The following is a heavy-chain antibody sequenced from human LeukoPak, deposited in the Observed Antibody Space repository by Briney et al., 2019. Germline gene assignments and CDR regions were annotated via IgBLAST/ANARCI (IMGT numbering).Heavy chain of an antibody. J-gene: IGHJ6*02. D-gene: IGHD6-19*01. Sequence: SETPSLTSSLSGGSLSTYYWTWTRQPPRGRLEWSGFIHQSGSTEYNPSLKSRVTMSLDTSRNQFSLKMSTVTAADTAVYYCSREQYTSGGSGWFGMDVWGQGTTVTVSS. CDR2: IHQSGST. CDR3: SREQYTSGGSGWFGMDV. CDR1: GGSLSTYY. V-gene: IGHV4-59*12.